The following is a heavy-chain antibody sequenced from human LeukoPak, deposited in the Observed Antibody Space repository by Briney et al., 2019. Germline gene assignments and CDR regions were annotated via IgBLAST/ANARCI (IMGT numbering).Heavy chain of an antibody. Sequence: GGSLRLSCAASGFTFSDYYMSWIRQAPGKGLEWVSYISSSGSTIDYADSVKGRFTISRDNAKNSLYLQMNSLRIEDTAVYYCARARSFWDFNYWGQGTLVTVSS. CDR3: ARARSFWDFNY. D-gene: IGHD1-26*01. J-gene: IGHJ4*02. CDR2: ISSSGSTI. CDR1: GFTFSDYY. V-gene: IGHV3-11*04.